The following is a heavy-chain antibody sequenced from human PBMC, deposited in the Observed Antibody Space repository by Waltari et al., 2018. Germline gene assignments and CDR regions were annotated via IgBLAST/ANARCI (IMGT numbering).Heavy chain of an antibody. CDR2: INPSGGAT. CDR3: ARSHVGDSSWPGDY. CDR1: GYTLSTYY. Sequence: QVQLVQSGAEVKKPGASVRISWEASGYTLSTYYIHWVRQAPGQGLEWMGIINPSGGATTYAQKLQDRITLTRDTSTSTVYMTLRSLTSEDTAVYYCARSHVGDSSWPGDYWGQGTLVSVSS. D-gene: IGHD6-13*01. V-gene: IGHV1-46*04. J-gene: IGHJ4*02.